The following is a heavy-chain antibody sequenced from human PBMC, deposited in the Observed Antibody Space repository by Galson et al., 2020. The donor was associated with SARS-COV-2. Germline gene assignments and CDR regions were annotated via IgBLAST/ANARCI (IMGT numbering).Heavy chain of an antibody. Sequence: SVKVSCKASGGTFNSYSISWVRQAPGQGLEWMGGIIPVFGTRNYAQKFRGRVTITADGSTSTVYMEVSSLRSEDTAIYYCAGISRFCATTSCSYCDFYGMDVWGQGTTVTVSS. J-gene: IGHJ6*02. D-gene: IGHD2-2*01. CDR2: IIPVFGTR. CDR1: GGTFNSYS. V-gene: IGHV1-69*13. CDR3: AGISRFCATTSCSYCDFYGMDV.